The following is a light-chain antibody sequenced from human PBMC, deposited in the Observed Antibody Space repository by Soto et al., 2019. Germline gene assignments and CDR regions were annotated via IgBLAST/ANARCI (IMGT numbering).Light chain of an antibody. Sequence: EIVMTQSPATLSMSPGDRVTLSCRASHSVDSRLAWYQQKPGQSPRLLIYDASTRATGLPARFSGSGSGTEFTLTISSLQSEDFAVYYCQHYTNWPLIFGGGTKVEIK. CDR2: DAS. CDR3: QHYTNWPLI. CDR1: HSVDSR. V-gene: IGKV3-15*01. J-gene: IGKJ4*01.